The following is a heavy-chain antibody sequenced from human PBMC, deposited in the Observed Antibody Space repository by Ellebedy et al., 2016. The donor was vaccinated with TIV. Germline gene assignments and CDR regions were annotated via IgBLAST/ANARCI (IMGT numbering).Heavy chain of an antibody. CDR1: GGTFSSYA. Sequence: ASVKVSCKASGGTFSSYAISWVRQAPGQGLEWMGGIIPIFGTANYAQKFQGRVTITADESTSTAYMELSSLRSEDTAVYYCARGVGEYSSSSPHDYWGQGTLVTVSS. J-gene: IGHJ4*02. V-gene: IGHV1-69*13. D-gene: IGHD6-6*01. CDR3: ARGVGEYSSSSPHDY. CDR2: IIPIFGTA.